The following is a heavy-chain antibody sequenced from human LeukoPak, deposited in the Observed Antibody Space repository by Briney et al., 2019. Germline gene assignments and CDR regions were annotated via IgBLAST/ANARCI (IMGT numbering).Heavy chain of an antibody. D-gene: IGHD3-3*01. J-gene: IGHJ3*02. CDR1: GGSFSGYY. CDR3: ARGNGGITIFGVVINGNAFDI. Sequence: ETLSLTCAVYGGSFSGYYWSWLRQPPGKGLEWIGAIKHSESTNYNPSLKSRVTISVDTSKNQFSLKLSSVTAADTAVYYCARGNGGITIFGVVINGNAFDIWGQGTMVSVSS. CDR2: IKHSEST. V-gene: IGHV4-34*01.